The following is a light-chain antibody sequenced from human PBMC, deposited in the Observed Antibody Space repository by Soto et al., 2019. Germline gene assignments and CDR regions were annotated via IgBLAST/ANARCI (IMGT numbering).Light chain of an antibody. CDR2: GAS. Sequence: IVLTQSPDTLSLSPGEGATLSCRASQSVDSSYLAWYQQTPGQAPRLLMYGASSRATGIPDRFSGSGSGTDFTLTIDRLEPEDFAVFYCQQYGNSPPTFGQGTKVDIK. V-gene: IGKV3-20*01. J-gene: IGKJ1*01. CDR1: QSVDSSY. CDR3: QQYGNSPPT.